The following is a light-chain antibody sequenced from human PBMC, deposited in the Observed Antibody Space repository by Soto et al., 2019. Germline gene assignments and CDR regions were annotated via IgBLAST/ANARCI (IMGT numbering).Light chain of an antibody. J-gene: IGKJ4*01. CDR1: QSISSW. Sequence: DIQMTQSPSTLSASVGDRVTITCRASQSISSWLAWYQQRPGKATKLLIYDASSLESGVPSRFSGSGSGTDFTLTISSLEPEDFAVYYCQHRSNWHRLTFGGGTKVDIK. CDR3: QHRSNWHRLT. V-gene: IGKV1-5*01. CDR2: DAS.